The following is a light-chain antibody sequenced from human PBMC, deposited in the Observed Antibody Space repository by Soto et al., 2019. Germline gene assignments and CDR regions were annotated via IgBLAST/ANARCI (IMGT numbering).Light chain of an antibody. V-gene: IGKV1-9*01. CDR3: QQLFSFPPT. J-gene: IGKJ5*01. CDR2: VAS. Sequence: DIQLTQSPSFLSASVGDRVTITCRASQGINNYLAWYQQKPGKAPNLLIYVASTLQSGVPSRFSGSGSGTEFTITISSLQPEDLATYYCQQLFSFPPTFGQGTRLEIK. CDR1: QGINNY.